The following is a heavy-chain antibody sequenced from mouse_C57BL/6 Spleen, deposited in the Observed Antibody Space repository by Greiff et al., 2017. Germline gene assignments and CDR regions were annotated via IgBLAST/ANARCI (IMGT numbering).Heavy chain of an antibody. V-gene: IGHV5-17*01. J-gene: IGHJ1*03. Sequence: EVKVVESGGGLVKPGGSLKLSCAASGFTFSDYGMHWVRQAPEKGLEWVAYISSGSSTIYYADTVKGRFTISRDNAKNTLFLQMTSLRSEDTAMYYCARKRTGWYFDVWGTGTTVTVSS. CDR1: GFTFSDYG. CDR2: ISSGSSTI. D-gene: IGHD4-1*01. CDR3: ARKRTGWYFDV.